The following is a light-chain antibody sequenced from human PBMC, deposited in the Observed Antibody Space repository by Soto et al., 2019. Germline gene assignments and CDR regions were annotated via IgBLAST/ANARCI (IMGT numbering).Light chain of an antibody. CDR2: STT. CDR1: TGTVTSTHY. J-gene: IGLJ3*02. CDR3: QLYFGATRV. Sequence: QAVVTQEPSLTVSPGGTVTLTCASNTGTVTSTHYANWFQQKPGQPPRALIYSTTNTYSWTPARFSGSLLGGKAALTLSGVEPEDEADYYCQLYFGATRVFGGGTKLTVL. V-gene: IGLV7-43*01.